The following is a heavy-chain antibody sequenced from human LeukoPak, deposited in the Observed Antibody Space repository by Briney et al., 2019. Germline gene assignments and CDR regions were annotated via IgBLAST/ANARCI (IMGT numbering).Heavy chain of an antibody. CDR3: ARVAPGHDVGRGYFGY. J-gene: IGHJ4*02. CDR1: GFAFSTYS. Sequence: PGGSLRLSCAASGFAFSTYSMNWVRQAPGKGLEWLSYITSTSYAIYYGDSVKGRFTISRDNAKNSLYLQMNSLRAEDTAVYYCARVAPGHDVGRGYFGYWGQGTLVTVSS. V-gene: IGHV3-48*01. D-gene: IGHD6-13*01. CDR2: ITSTSYAI.